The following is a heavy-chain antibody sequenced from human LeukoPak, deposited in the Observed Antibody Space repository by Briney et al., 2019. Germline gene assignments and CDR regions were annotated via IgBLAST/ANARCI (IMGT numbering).Heavy chain of an antibody. V-gene: IGHV4-59*01. D-gene: IGHD5-18*01. Sequence: SETLSLTCTVSGGSISSYYWSWIRQPPGNGLEWIGYIYYSGSTNYNPSLKSRVTISVDTSKNQFSLKLSSVTAADTAVYYCAGGYSYGSTYYYMDVWGKGTTVTISS. CDR3: AGGYSYGSTYYYMDV. CDR1: GGSISSYY. J-gene: IGHJ6*03. CDR2: IYYSGST.